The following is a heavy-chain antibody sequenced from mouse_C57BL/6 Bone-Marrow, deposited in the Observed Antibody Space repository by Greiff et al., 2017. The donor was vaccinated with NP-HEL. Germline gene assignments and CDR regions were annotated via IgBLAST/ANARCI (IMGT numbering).Heavy chain of an antibody. CDR2: ISNGGGST. V-gene: IGHV5-12*01. Sequence: EVKVVESGGGLVQPGGSLKLSCAASGFTFSDYYMYWVRQTPEKRLEWVAYISNGGGSTYYPDTVKGRFTISRDNAKNTLYLQMSRLKSEDTAMYYCARLLWYFDVWGTGTTVTVSS. CDR3: ARLLWYFDV. CDR1: GFTFSDYY. D-gene: IGHD1-1*01. J-gene: IGHJ1*03.